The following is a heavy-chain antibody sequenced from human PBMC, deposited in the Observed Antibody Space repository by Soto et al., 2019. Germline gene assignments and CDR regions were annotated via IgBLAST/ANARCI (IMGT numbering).Heavy chain of an antibody. CDR1: GFTFSSYW. V-gene: IGHV3-74*01. D-gene: IGHD3-3*01. Sequence: GGSLRLSCAASGFTFSSYWMHWVRQAPGKGLVWVSHINSDGSRTNYADSVKGRFTISRDNAKNTLSLQMHSLRAEDTAVYYCARSEGRFLEWFHFDYWGQGTLVTVSS. J-gene: IGHJ4*02. CDR3: ARSEGRFLEWFHFDY. CDR2: INSDGSRT.